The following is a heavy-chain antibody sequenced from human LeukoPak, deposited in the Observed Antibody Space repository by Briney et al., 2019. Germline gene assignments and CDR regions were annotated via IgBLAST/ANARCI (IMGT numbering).Heavy chain of an antibody. D-gene: IGHD6-19*01. V-gene: IGHV3-7*01. CDR1: GFTFSTYW. CDR2: IKQDGSET. Sequence: GGSLRLSCAASGFTFSTYWMNWVRQAPGKGLEWVANIKQDGSETYYMDSVKGRFTISRDNAKNSLYLQMNSLRAEDTAVYYCAKDQMVGQWPTNFDYWGQGTLVTVSS. CDR3: AKDQMVGQWPTNFDY. J-gene: IGHJ4*02.